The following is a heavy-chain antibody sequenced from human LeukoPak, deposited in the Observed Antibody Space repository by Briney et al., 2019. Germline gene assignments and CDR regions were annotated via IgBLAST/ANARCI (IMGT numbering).Heavy chain of an antibody. V-gene: IGHV1-69*01. CDR1: GGTFSSYA. D-gene: IGHD3-10*01. CDR3: ARVGERSSDSALYYYYGMDV. J-gene: IGHJ6*04. CDR2: IIPIFGTA. Sequence: SVKVSCKASGGTFSSYAISWVRQAPGQGLEWMGGIIPIFGTANYAQKFQGRVTITADESTSTAYMELSSLRSEDTAVYYCARVGERSSDSALYYYYGMDVWGKGTTVTVSS.